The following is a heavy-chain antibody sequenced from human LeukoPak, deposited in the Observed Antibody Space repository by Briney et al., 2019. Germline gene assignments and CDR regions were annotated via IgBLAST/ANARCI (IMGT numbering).Heavy chain of an antibody. CDR1: GFTFSSYW. D-gene: IGHD3-3*01. CDR3: ARSINDFWSGYYGYYYMDV. Sequence: GGSLRLSCAASGFTFSSYWMHWVRQAPGKGLVWVSRINSDGSSTSYADSVKGRFTISRDNAKNTLYLQMNSLRAEGTAVYYCARSINDFWSGYYGYYYMDVWGKGTTVTVSS. CDR2: INSDGSST. V-gene: IGHV3-74*01. J-gene: IGHJ6*03.